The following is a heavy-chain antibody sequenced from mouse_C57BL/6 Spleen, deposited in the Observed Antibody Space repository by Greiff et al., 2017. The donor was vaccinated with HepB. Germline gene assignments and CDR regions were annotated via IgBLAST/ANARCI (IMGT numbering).Heavy chain of an antibody. D-gene: IGHD2-4*01. CDR2: INPSSGYT. Sequence: VQLQQSGAELAKPGASVKLSCKASGYTFTSYWMHWVKQRPGQGLEWIGYINPSSGYTKYNQKIKDKATWTADKYSSTAYMQLSSLTYEDSAVYYSTRHYDYEIYAMDYWGQGTSVTVSS. J-gene: IGHJ4*01. V-gene: IGHV1-7*01. CDR1: GYTFTSYW. CDR3: TRHYDYEIYAMDY.